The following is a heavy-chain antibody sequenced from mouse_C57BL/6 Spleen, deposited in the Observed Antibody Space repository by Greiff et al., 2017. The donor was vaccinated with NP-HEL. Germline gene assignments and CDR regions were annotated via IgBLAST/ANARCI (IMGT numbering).Heavy chain of an antibody. J-gene: IGHJ3*01. CDR1: GYAFSSYW. Sequence: QVQLQQSGAELVKPGASVKISCKASGYAFSSYWMNWVKQRPGKGLEWIGQIYPGDGDTNYNGKFKGKATLTADKSSSTAYMQLSSLTSEDSAVYFCARCGNYGSSAWFAYWGQGTLVTVSA. V-gene: IGHV1-80*01. CDR2: IYPGDGDT. CDR3: ARCGNYGSSAWFAY. D-gene: IGHD1-1*01.